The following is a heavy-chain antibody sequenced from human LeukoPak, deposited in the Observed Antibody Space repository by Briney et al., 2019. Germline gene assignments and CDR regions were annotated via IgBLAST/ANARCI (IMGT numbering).Heavy chain of an antibody. J-gene: IGHJ4*02. CDR1: GGSISSGGYY. V-gene: IGHV4-31*03. CDR3: ARDSRLGGHYYDSSGYYLYYFDY. D-gene: IGHD3-22*01. Sequence: SETLSLTCTVSGGSISSGGYYWSWIRQHPGKGLEWIGYIYYSGSTYYNPSLKSRVTISVDTSKSQFSLKLSSVTAADTAVYYCARDSRLGGHYYDSSGYYLYYFDYWGQGTLVTVSS. CDR2: IYYSGST.